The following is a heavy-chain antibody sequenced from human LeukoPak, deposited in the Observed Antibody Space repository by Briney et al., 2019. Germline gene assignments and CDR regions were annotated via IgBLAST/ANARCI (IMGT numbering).Heavy chain of an antibody. D-gene: IGHD5-24*01. CDR3: AREMATIKDFDY. CDR2: ISSSGSTI. J-gene: IGHJ4*02. V-gene: IGHV3-48*03. Sequence: PGGSLRLSCAASGFTFSSYEMNWVRQAPGKGLEWVSYISSSGSTIYYADSVKGRFTISRDNAKNSLYLQMNSLRAEDTAVYYCAREMATIKDFDYWGQGTLVTVSS. CDR1: GFTFSSYE.